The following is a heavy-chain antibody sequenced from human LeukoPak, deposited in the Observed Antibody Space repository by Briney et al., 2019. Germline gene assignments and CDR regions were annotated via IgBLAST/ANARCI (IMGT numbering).Heavy chain of an antibody. CDR3: ARELWFANAPGSWMDP. J-gene: IGHJ5*02. V-gene: IGHV4-30-2*01. CDR2: IFHTGST. D-gene: IGHD2-21*01. Sequence: SETLSLTCVVSGDSISSGGYSWSWIRQPPGKGLEWIGYIFHTGSTFYNSSLKSRVTISVDNSKNQFSLRLSSATAADTAVYYCARELWFANAPGSWMDPWGQGTLVTVSA. CDR1: GDSISSGGYS.